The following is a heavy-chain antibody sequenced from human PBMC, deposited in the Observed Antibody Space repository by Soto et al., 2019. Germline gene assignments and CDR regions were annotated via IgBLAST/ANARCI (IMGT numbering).Heavy chain of an antibody. CDR1: GYTFTSYA. CDR3: ASGLAVAGSNFDY. J-gene: IGHJ4*02. V-gene: IGHV1-3*01. D-gene: IGHD6-19*01. Sequence: AASVKVSCKASGYTFTSYAMHWVRQAPGQRLEWMGWINAGNGNTKYSQKFQGRVTITRDTSASTAYMELSSLRSEDTAVYYCASGLAVAGSNFDYWGQGTLVTVSS. CDR2: INAGNGNT.